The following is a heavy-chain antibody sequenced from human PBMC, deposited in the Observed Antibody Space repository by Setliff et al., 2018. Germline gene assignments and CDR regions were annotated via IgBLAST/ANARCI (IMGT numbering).Heavy chain of an antibody. CDR3: ARDGVSYAMDV. Sequence: GGSLRLSCAASGFSFSDYYMSWVRQAPGKGLDWLSKISGSGITLFYADSVSGRFTISRDNAKNSLYLQMNNLRAEDTALYSCARDGVSYAMDVWGHGTTVTV. CDR2: ISGSGITL. CDR1: GFSFSDYY. J-gene: IGHJ6*02. V-gene: IGHV3-11*04.